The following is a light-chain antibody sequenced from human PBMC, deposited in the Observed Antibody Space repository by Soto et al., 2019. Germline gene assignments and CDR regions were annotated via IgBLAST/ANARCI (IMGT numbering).Light chain of an antibody. CDR3: QQYNGYPWT. CDR1: QSISSC. J-gene: IGKJ1*01. V-gene: IGKV1-5*03. CDR2: TAS. Sequence: DVQMTQSPSTLSASVGERVTIACRASQSISSCLAWYQQKPGKAPKLLIYTASTLESGVPSNFSGSGSGTEFTLTISSLQPEDFATYYCQQYNGYPWTFGQGTKVDI.